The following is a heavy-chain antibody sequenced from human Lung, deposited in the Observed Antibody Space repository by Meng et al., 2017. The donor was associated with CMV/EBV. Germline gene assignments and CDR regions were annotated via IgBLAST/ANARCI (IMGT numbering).Heavy chain of an antibody. D-gene: IGHD2-8*01. CDR2: IYYSGRT. V-gene: IGHV4-59*01. CDR1: GGTISDYY. J-gene: IGHJ6*04. Sequence: SXTLSLXCTVSGGTISDYYWSWVRLPPGKGLEWIGNIYYSGRTNQNSSLKSRVTISIDASKNQFSLRLISVTAADTAVYYCARSRDSPVCHQNGRAVWSKGTXVTVSS. CDR3: ARSRDSPVCHQNGRAV.